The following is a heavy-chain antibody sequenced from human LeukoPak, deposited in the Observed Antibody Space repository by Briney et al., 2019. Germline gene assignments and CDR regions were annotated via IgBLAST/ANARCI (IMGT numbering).Heavy chain of an antibody. CDR2: SYYRGTT. V-gene: IGHV4-30-2*06. D-gene: IGHD2-15*01. CDR1: GVSVTAGGYS. CDR3: ASAYCSGDSCIDKNWFDP. J-gene: IGHJ5*02. Sequence: SQTLSLTCAVSGVSVTAGGYSWSWFRQSPGKGLEWIGFSYYRGTTYYNPSLKSLVTISLDKSTNQFSMNLSSVTAADTAVYYCASAYCSGDSCIDKNWFDPWGQGTLVTVSS.